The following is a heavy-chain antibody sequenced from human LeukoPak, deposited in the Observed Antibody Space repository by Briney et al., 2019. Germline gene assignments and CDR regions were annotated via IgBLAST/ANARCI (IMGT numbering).Heavy chain of an antibody. D-gene: IGHD3-22*01. Sequence: SETLSLTCTVSGDSISSYYWSWIRQPPGKGLEWIGYVYYSGSSSYSPSLKSRLTMSVDTSKNQFSLKLSSVTAADTAAYYCARYSHDSSGYQYYFDYWGQGTLVTVSS. J-gene: IGHJ4*02. V-gene: IGHV4-59*01. CDR3: ARYSHDSSGYQYYFDY. CDR2: VYYSGSS. CDR1: GDSISSYY.